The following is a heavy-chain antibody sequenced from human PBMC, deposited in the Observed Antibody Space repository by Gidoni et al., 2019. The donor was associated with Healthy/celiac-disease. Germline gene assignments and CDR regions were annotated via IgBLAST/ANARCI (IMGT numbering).Heavy chain of an antibody. J-gene: IGHJ4*02. CDR3: ASRVGYCSGGSCYWYFDY. CDR2: IYYSGST. V-gene: IGHV4-39*01. D-gene: IGHD2-15*01. CDR1: GGSISSSSYY. Sequence: QLQLQESGPGLVKPSETLSLTCTVSGGSISSSSYYWGWIRQPPGKGLEWIGSIYYSGSTYYNPSLKSRVTISVDTSKNQFSLKLSSVTAADTAVYYCASRVGYCSGGSCYWYFDYWGQGTLVTVSS.